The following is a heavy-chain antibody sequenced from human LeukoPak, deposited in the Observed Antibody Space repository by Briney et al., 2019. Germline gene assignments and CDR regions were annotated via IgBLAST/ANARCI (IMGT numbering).Heavy chain of an antibody. D-gene: IGHD5-12*01. CDR1: GFTVSSNY. CDR3: ATPSGYSRNYYYYYMDV. CDR2: IYSGGST. J-gene: IGHJ6*03. Sequence: PGGSLRLSCAASGFTVSSNYMSWVRQAPGKGLEWVSVIYSGGSTYYADSVKGRFTISRDNSKNTLYLQMNSLRAEDTAVYYCATPSGYSRNYYYYYMDVWGKGTTVTVSS. V-gene: IGHV3-66*02.